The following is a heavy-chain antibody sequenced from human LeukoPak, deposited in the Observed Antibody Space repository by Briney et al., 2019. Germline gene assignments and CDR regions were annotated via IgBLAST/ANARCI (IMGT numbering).Heavy chain of an antibody. J-gene: IGHJ4*02. Sequence: GRSLRLSCAASGFTFSSYGMHWVRQAPGKGLEWVAVISYDGSNNYYADSVKGRFTISRDNSKNTLYLQMNSLRAEDTAVYYCAKDLSVVVITSGFDYWGQGTLVTVSS. CDR3: AKDLSVVVITSGFDY. CDR1: GFTFSSYG. V-gene: IGHV3-30*18. CDR2: ISYDGSNN. D-gene: IGHD3-22*01.